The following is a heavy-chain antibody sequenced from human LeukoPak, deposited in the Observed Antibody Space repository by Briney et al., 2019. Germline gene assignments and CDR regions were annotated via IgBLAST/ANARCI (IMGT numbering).Heavy chain of an antibody. J-gene: IGHJ4*02. CDR2: ISGSGGST. V-gene: IGHV3-23*01. D-gene: IGHD3-3*01. Sequence: GGSLRLSCAASGFTFSSYAMSWVRQAPGKGLEWVSAISGSGGSTYYADSVKGRFTISRDNSKNTLYLQMNSLRAEDTAVYYCAKGDSLEWILYLRFDYWGQGTLVTVSS. CDR3: AKGDSLEWILYLRFDY. CDR1: GFTFSSYA.